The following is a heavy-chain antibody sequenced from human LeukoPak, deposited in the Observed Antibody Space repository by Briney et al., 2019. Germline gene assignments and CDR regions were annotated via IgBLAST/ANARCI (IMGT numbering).Heavy chain of an antibody. Sequence: ASVKVSCKASGYTFTSYDINWVRQATGQGLEWMGWMNPNSGNTGYAQKFQGRVTMTRNTSISTAYMELSSLRSEDTAVYYCARGHLGVAGTLFHYGMDVRGQGTTVTVSS. CDR2: MNPNSGNT. J-gene: IGHJ6*02. CDR1: GYTFTSYD. D-gene: IGHD6-19*01. CDR3: ARGHLGVAGTLFHYGMDV. V-gene: IGHV1-8*01.